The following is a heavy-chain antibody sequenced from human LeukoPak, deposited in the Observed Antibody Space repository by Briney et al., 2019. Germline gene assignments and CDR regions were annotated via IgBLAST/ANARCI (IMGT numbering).Heavy chain of an antibody. Sequence: GGSLRLSCAASGFTFSSFAMHWVRQAPGEGLEWVAVVRGNGDSTHYADSVKGRFTISRDNSKNTLYLQMNSLRDEDTAVYYCAKGFFGSGSFPHNFDYWGQGTLVTVSS. CDR3: AKGFFGSGSFPHNFDY. CDR2: VRGNGDST. CDR1: GFTFSSFA. D-gene: IGHD3-10*01. V-gene: IGHV3-23*01. J-gene: IGHJ4*02.